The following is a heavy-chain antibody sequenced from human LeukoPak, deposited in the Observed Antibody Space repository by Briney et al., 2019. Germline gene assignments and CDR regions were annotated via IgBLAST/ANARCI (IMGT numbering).Heavy chain of an antibody. Sequence: GGSLRLSCAASGFTFSSYGMHWVRQAPGKGLEWVAFIRYDGSNKYYADSVKGRFTISRDNSKNTLYLQMNSLRAEDTAVYYCAKDDAIRIAVAGRVYYGMDVWGQGTTVTVSS. D-gene: IGHD6-19*01. CDR3: AKDDAIRIAVAGRVYYGMDV. V-gene: IGHV3-30*02. CDR1: GFTFSSYG. CDR2: IRYDGSNK. J-gene: IGHJ6*02.